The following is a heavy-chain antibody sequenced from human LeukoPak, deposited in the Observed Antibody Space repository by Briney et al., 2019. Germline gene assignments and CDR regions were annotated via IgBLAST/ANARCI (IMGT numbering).Heavy chain of an antibody. CDR3: ARDEWLALQH. V-gene: IGHV3-NL1*01. D-gene: IGHD6-19*01. J-gene: IGHJ1*01. CDR1: GFTFSSYG. Sequence: GGSLRLSCAASGFTFSSYGMHWVRQAPGKGLEWVSVIYSDGSIYYQDSVKGRFTISRDNSKNTLYLQMNSLRAEDTAVYYCARDEWLALQHWGQGTLVTVSS. CDR2: IYSDGSI.